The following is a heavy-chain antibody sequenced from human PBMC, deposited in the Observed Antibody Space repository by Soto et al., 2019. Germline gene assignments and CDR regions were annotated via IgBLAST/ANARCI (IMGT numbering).Heavy chain of an antibody. Sequence: SETLSLTCDVYGWSGGSFSGYYWSWIRQPPGKELEWIGYIYYSGSTNHNPSLKSRVTISVDTSKNQFSLKLSSVTAVDTAVYFCARVAGYSGYDLFRYFDYGMDVWGQGTTVTGS. V-gene: IGHV4-59*01. CDR2: IYYSGST. J-gene: IGHJ6*02. CDR1: GWSGGSFSGYY. D-gene: IGHD5-12*01. CDR3: ARVAGYSGYDLFRYFDYGMDV.